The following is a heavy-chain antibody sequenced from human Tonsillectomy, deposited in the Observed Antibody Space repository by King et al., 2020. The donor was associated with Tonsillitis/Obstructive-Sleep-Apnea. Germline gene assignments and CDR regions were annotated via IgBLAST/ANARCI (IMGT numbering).Heavy chain of an antibody. CDR3: ARVGGYCSSTSCPDPQVHYNYYYRDV. CDR1: GFTFSSYS. J-gene: IGHJ6*03. V-gene: IGHV3-48*02. CDR2: ISSSSSTI. Sequence: QLVQSGGGLVQPGGSLRLSCAASGFTFSSYSMNWVRQAPGKGLEWVSYISSSSSTIYYADSVKGRFTISRDNAKNSLYLQMNSLRDEDRAVYYCARVGGYCSSTSCPDPQVHYNYYYRDVWGKGTTVTVSS. D-gene: IGHD2-2*01.